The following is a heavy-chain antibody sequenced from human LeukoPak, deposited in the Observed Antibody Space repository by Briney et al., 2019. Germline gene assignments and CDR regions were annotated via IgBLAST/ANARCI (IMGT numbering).Heavy chain of an antibody. CDR3: AIDRLKEQWLPWLDY. D-gene: IGHD6-19*01. J-gene: IGHJ4*02. Sequence: GGSLRLSCAASGFTFSSYSMSWVRQAPGKGLEWVSSISSISSYMYYADSVKGRFTISRDNAKNSLYLQMNSLRAEDTAVYYCAIDRLKEQWLPWLDYWGQGTLVTGAS. CDR1: GFTFSSYS. V-gene: IGHV3-21*01. CDR2: ISSISSYM.